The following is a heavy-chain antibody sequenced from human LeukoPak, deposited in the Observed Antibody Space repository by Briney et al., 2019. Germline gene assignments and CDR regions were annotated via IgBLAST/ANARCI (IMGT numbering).Heavy chain of an antibody. Sequence: GGSLRLSCAASGFTFSSYSMNWVRQAPGKGLEWVSYISSSSSNIYYADSVKGRFTISRDNAKNSLYLQMNSLRAEDTAVYYCARVYRLGYSSSWYNAFDIWGQGTMVTVSS. D-gene: IGHD6-13*01. CDR1: GFTFSSYS. V-gene: IGHV3-48*01. J-gene: IGHJ3*02. CDR2: ISSSSSNI. CDR3: ARVYRLGYSSSWYNAFDI.